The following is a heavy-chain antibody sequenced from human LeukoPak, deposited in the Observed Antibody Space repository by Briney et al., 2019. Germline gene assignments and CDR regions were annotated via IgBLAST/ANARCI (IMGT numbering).Heavy chain of an antibody. CDR2: IFYSGTT. CDR3: ARHDVVPVIRRGFDF. CDR1: GGSVSGYY. Sequence: SETLSLTCTVSGGSVSGYYWSWIRQPPGKGLEWIGYIFYSGTTLYSPSLKSRVTMSVDTSENQFSLELTSVTAADTAVYYCARHDVVPVIRRGFDFWGQGILVTVSS. J-gene: IGHJ4*02. D-gene: IGHD2-21*02. V-gene: IGHV4-59*08.